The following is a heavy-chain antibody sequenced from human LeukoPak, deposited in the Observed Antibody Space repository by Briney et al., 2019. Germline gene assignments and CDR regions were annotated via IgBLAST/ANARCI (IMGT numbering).Heavy chain of an antibody. CDR3: ARQQHSGSYGYFDY. Sequence: GGSLRLSCAASGFTFSLYWMSWVRQAPGKGPEWVANINQDESEKFYVDSVKGRYTISRDNAKNSLYLQKNSLRAEDTAVYYCARQQHSGSYGYFDYWGQGALVDVSS. D-gene: IGHD1-26*01. CDR1: GFTFSLYW. J-gene: IGHJ4*02. CDR2: INQDESEK. V-gene: IGHV3-7*01.